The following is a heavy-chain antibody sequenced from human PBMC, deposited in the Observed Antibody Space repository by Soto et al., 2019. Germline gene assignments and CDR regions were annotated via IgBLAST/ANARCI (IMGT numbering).Heavy chain of an antibody. D-gene: IGHD3-10*01. CDR2: IRFDGSNT. CDR1: AFTFTGFG. CDR3: AGDVGRWGSWGVTHRPSLNF. V-gene: IGHV3-33*01. J-gene: IGHJ4*02. Sequence: PGGSLRLSCAASAFTFTGFGMHWVRQAPGKGLEWVAVIRFDGSNTYYADSVKGRFTISRDNPKNMLYLQMNSLRAEDTAIYYCAGDVGRWGSWGVTHRPSLNFWGQGSLVTVST.